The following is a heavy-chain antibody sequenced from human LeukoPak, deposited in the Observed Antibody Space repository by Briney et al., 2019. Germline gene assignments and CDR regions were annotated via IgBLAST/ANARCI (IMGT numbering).Heavy chain of an antibody. D-gene: IGHD3-3*01. CDR3: ARGIFGMVINGFDI. J-gene: IGHJ3*02. CDR2: IYTSGST. CDR1: GGSISSFY. V-gene: IGHV4-4*07. Sequence: KTSETLSLTCSVSGGSISSFYWSWIRQPAGKGLEWIGRIYTSGSTDYNPSLKSRVTMSVDTSKNQFSLKLSSVTAADTAVYYCARGIFGMVINGFDIWGQGTMVTVSS.